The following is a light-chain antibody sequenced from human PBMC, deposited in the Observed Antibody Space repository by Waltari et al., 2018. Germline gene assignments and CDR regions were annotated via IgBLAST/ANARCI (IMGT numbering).Light chain of an antibody. CDR3: QQYSSTPRT. J-gene: IGKJ1*01. V-gene: IGKV3-20*01. Sequence: IVLTQSPGTVSLSPGERAALSCRASQTISANYLAWYQQKAGQPPKLLIYDASKRATGIPDRFSGSGSGTDFTLTIARLEPEDCGVYYCQQYSSTPRTFGQGTTVEIK. CDR1: QTISANY. CDR2: DAS.